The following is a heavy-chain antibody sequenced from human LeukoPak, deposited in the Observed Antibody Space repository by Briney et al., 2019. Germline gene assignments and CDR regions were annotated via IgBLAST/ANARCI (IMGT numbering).Heavy chain of an antibody. Sequence: ASVKVSCKVSGYTLTELSMHWVRQAPGKGLEWMGGFDPEDGETIYAQKFQGRVTMIEDTSTDTAYMELSSLRSEDTAVYYCATGPYSGYVLFDYWGQGTLVTVSS. V-gene: IGHV1-24*01. CDR3: ATGPYSGYVLFDY. CDR1: GYTLTELS. D-gene: IGHD5-12*01. J-gene: IGHJ4*02. CDR2: FDPEDGET.